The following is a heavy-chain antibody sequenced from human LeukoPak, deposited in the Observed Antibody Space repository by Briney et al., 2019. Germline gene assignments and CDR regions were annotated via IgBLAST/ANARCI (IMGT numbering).Heavy chain of an antibody. CDR2: VYYSGST. Sequence: SETLSLTCTVSGGSFSSDIYYWSWIRQPPGKGLEWIGYVYYSGSTNCNPSLKSRVTISVDTSKNQFSLKLTSVTAADTAVYYCARIFAYGSGSYYQFDYWGQGTLVTVSS. D-gene: IGHD3-10*01. V-gene: IGHV4-61*01. CDR3: ARIFAYGSGSYYQFDY. CDR1: GGSFSSDIYY. J-gene: IGHJ4*02.